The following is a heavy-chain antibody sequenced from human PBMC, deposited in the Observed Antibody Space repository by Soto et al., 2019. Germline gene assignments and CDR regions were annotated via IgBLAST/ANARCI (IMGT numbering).Heavy chain of an antibody. Sequence: ASVKVSCQASGYTFTGYYMHWVRQAPGQGLEWMGWINPNSGGTNYAQKFQGWVTMTRDTSISTAYMELSRLRSDDTAVYYCARRVWDSNYASDWFDPWGQGTLVTVSS. J-gene: IGHJ5*02. CDR2: INPNSGGT. CDR1: GYTFTGYY. D-gene: IGHD4-4*01. CDR3: ARRVWDSNYASDWFDP. V-gene: IGHV1-2*04.